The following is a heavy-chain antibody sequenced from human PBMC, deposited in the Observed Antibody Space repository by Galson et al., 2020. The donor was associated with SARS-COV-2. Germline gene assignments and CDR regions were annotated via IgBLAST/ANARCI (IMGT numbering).Heavy chain of an antibody. V-gene: IGHV3-30*03. D-gene: IGHD3-22*01. J-gene: IGHJ4*02. CDR3: ASSLIVVEDY. CDR2: ISYDGSNK. Sequence: GESLKISCAASGFTFSSYGMHWVRQAPGKGLEWVAVISYDGSNKYYADSVKGRFTISRDNSKNTLYLQMNSLRAEDTAVYYCASSLIVVEDYWGQGTLVTVSS. CDR1: GFTFSSYG.